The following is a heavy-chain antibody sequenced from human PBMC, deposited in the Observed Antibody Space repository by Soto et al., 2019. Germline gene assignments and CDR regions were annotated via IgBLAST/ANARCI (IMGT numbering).Heavy chain of an antibody. V-gene: IGHV2-5*01. CDR1: GFALSTSGVG. J-gene: IGHJ2*01. D-gene: IGHD2-15*01. CDR3: AHTLISADSVSWYFDL. CDR2: IYWNDDK. Sequence: QITLKESGPTLVKPTQTLTLTCTFSGFALSTSGVGVGWIRQSPGKALEWVALIYWNDDKRYSPSLKSRLTTTKDTSKNQVVFTMTNMAPVDTATYYCAHTLISADSVSWYFDLWGRGPLVTVSS.